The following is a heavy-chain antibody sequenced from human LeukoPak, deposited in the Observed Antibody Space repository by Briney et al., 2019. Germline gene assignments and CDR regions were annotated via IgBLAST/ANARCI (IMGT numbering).Heavy chain of an antibody. J-gene: IGHJ5*02. D-gene: IGHD2-8*01. V-gene: IGHV1-46*01. CDR2: INPSGGST. CDR1: GYTFANYY. Sequence: GASVKVSCKVSGYTFANYYIHLVRHAPGQGLEWMGLINPSGGSTNYAQKFQGRVTMTRDTSTSTVYMELSSLRSEDTAVYYCAKGFKVYNWFDPWGQGTLVTVSS. CDR3: AKGFKVYNWFDP.